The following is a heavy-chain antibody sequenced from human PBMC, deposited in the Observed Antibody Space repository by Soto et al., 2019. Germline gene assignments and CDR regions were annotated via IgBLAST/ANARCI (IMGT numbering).Heavy chain of an antibody. D-gene: IGHD3-22*01. J-gene: IGHJ5*02. CDR1: GFTFSSYA. CDR3: ARVGPWVPYYYDSSPYTFENWFDP. Sequence: GSLRLSCAASGFTFSSYAMSWVRQAPGKGLEWIGSIYHGGSTYYNPPLNSQVTLSIDMTNNHVSLILNSVTAADTAVYYCARVGPWVPYYYDSSPYTFENWFDPWGQGTLVTVSS. CDR2: IYHGGST. V-gene: IGHV4-38-2*01.